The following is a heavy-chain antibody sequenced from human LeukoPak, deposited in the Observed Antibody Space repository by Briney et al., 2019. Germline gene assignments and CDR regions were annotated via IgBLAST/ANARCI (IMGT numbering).Heavy chain of an antibody. V-gene: IGHV4-39*07. CDR2: IYYSGST. CDR3: ARGTYYYYYYMDV. J-gene: IGHJ6*03. CDR1: GGSISSSSYY. Sequence: SETLSLTCTVSGGSISSSSYYWGWIRQPPGKGLEWIGSIYYSGSTNYNPSLKSRVTISVDTSKNQLSLKLSSVTAADTAVYYCARGTYYYYYYMDVWGKGTTVTVSS.